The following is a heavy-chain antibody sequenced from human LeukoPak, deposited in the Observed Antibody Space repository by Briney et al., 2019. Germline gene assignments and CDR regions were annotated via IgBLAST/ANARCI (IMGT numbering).Heavy chain of an antibody. J-gene: IGHJ4*02. CDR2: ISSDGGST. CDR3: ATVGTDY. V-gene: IGHV3-64*01. CDR1: GFTFSSYN. D-gene: IGHD1-1*01. Sequence: GGSLRLSCAASGFTFSSYNMHWVRQAPGKGLEYVSTISSDGGSTYYANSVKGRFTISRDNSKNTLYLQMNSLRAEDTAVYYCATVGTDYWGQGTLVTVSS.